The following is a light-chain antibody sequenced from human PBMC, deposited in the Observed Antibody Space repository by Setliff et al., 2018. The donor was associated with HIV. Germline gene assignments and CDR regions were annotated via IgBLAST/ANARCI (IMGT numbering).Light chain of an antibody. J-gene: IGLJ1*01. CDR1: SSDVGAYDY. CDR2: EVK. CDR3: CSYAGSNIFVV. Sequence: QSVLTQPASVSGSPGQSIAISCGGTSSDVGAYDYVSWFQQHPGKAPKLMIYEVKKRPSGVSNRFSGSKSGTTASLAISGLQADDEADYYCCSYAGSNIFVVFGTGTKATVL. V-gene: IGLV2-23*02.